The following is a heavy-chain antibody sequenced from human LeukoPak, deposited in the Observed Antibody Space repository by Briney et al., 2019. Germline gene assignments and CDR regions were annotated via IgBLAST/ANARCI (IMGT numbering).Heavy chain of an antibody. V-gene: IGHV3-23*01. D-gene: IGHD5-18*01. Sequence: PGGSLRLSCAASGFTFSNYVMSWVRQAPGKGLEWVSGISGSGGTTYYADSVKGRFTISRDNSKNTLFLEMNGLRAEDTAVYYCARDGRYSYDYWGQGTLVTVSS. CDR2: ISGSGGTT. J-gene: IGHJ4*02. CDR3: ARDGRYSYDY. CDR1: GFTFSNYV.